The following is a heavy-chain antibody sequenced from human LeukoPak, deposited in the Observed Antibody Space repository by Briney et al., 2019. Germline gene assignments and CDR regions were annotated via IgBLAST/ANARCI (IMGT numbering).Heavy chain of an antibody. CDR3: ARGNTAMVTL. CDR1: GFRFSVYK. V-gene: IGHV3-21*01. J-gene: IGHJ4*02. CDR2: ISSTSSNI. Sequence: GGSLRLSCAASGFRFSVYKMNWVRQAPGKGLEWVSSISSTSSNIYYADSLKGRFTISRDKAKNSLYLQMNSLRAEDTAVYYCARGNTAMVTLWGQGTLVTVSS. D-gene: IGHD5-18*01.